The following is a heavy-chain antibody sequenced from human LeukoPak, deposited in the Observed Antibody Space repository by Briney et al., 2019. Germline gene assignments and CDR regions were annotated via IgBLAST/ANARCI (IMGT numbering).Heavy chain of an antibody. D-gene: IGHD6-13*01. CDR1: GGTFSSYA. J-gene: IGHJ3*02. V-gene: IGHV1-69*04. CDR2: IIPILGIA. CDR3: ARAPLGSSWRMEAFDI. Sequence: ASVKVSCKASGGTFSSYAISWVRQAPGQGLEWMGRIIPILGIANYAQKFQGRVTITADKSTSTAYMELSSLRSEDTAVYYCARAPLGSSWRMEAFDIWGQGTMVTVSS.